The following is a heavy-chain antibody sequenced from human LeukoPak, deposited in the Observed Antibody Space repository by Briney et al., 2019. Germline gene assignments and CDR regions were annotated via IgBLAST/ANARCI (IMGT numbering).Heavy chain of an antibody. J-gene: IGHJ4*02. V-gene: IGHV3-30*18. CDR2: ISYDGSNK. CDR1: GFTFSSYG. D-gene: IGHD6-6*01. Sequence: GGSLRLSCAASGFTFSSYGMHWVRQAPGKGLEWVAVISYDGSNKYYADSVEGRFTISRDNSKNTLYLQMNSLRAEDTAVYYCAKDRGGSSSSLFDYWGQGTLVTVSS. CDR3: AKDRGGSSSSLFDY.